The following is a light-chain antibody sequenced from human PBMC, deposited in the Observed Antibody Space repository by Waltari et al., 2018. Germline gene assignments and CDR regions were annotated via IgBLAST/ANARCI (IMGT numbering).Light chain of an antibody. CDR3: CSYAGPFSWV. V-gene: IGLV2-11*01. J-gene: IGLJ3*02. CDR2: EAI. CDR1: RSDVGDY. Sequence: QSALTQPRSVSGSPGQSVTISCTGTRSDVGDYVSWYQQHPGQGPKLIIYEAIKRPAGVPDRFSGSKSGNTASLTISGLQAEDEADYYCCSYAGPFSWVFGGGTKLTVL.